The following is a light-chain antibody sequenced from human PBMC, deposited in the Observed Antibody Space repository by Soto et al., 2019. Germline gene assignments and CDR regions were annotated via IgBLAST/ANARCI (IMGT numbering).Light chain of an antibody. CDR1: QSVSSSY. CDR2: GAS. J-gene: IGKJ2*01. V-gene: IGKV3-20*01. CDR3: QQYGSSPNT. Sequence: EIVLTQSPGTLSLSPGERATLSCRAGQSVSSSYLAWYQQKPGQAPRLIIYGASSRATGIPDRFSGRGSGTDFTLTISRLEPEDFAVFYCQQYGSSPNTFGQGTKLEIK.